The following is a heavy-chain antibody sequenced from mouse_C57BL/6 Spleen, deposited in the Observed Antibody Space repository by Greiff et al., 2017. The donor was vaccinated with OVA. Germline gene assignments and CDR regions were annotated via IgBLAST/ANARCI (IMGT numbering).Heavy chain of an antibody. Sequence: EVKLQESGGGLVKPGGSLKLSCAASGFTFSDYGMHWVRQAPEKGLEWVAYISSGSSTIYYADTVKGRFTISRDNAKNTLFLQMTSLRSEDTAMYYCAREDDYDEDFDYWGQGTTLTVSS. J-gene: IGHJ2*01. CDR2: ISSGSSTI. CDR1: GFTFSDYG. D-gene: IGHD2-4*01. V-gene: IGHV5-17*01. CDR3: AREDDYDEDFDY.